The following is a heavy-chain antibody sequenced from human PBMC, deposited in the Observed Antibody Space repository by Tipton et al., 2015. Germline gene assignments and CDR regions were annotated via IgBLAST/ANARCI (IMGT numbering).Heavy chain of an antibody. V-gene: IGHV4-4*02. J-gene: IGHJ6*02. D-gene: IGHD4-17*01. Sequence: SLRLSCGVSGASISSNNWWSWVRQSPGKGLEWIGEIYHGGTSNYNPSLKSRVTVSVDTSKNQFSLKLTSLTAADTAVYYCATRIYGVYSIDVWGQGTSVTVSS. CDR2: IYHGGTS. CDR3: ATRIYGVYSIDV. CDR1: GASISSNNW.